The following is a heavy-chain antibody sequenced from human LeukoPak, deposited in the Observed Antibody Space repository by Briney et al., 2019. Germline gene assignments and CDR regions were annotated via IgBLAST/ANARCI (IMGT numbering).Heavy chain of an antibody. D-gene: IGHD3-22*01. Sequence: GGSLRLSCAASGFTVSSNYMNWVRQAPGKGLEWGSVIDSGGRTFYADSVKGRFTISRDNSKNTLYLQMNSLRAEDTAVYYCARGRYYDSSGLDYWGQGTLVTVSS. V-gene: IGHV3-66*02. CDR2: IDSGGRT. J-gene: IGHJ4*02. CDR3: ARGRYYDSSGLDY. CDR1: GFTVSSNY.